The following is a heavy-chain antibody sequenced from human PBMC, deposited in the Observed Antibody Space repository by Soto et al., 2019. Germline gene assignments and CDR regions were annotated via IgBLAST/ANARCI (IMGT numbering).Heavy chain of an antibody. CDR3: ARGDFVLVPAAMEY. J-gene: IGHJ4*02. D-gene: IGHD2-2*01. CDR1: GFTFSSYA. Sequence: QVQLVESGGGVVQPGRSLRLSCAASGFTFSSYAMHWVRQAPGKGLEWVAVISYDGSNKYYADSVKGRFTISRDNSKNTLYLQMNSLRAEDTAVYYCARGDFVLVPAAMEYWGQGTLVTVSS. V-gene: IGHV3-30-3*01. CDR2: ISYDGSNK.